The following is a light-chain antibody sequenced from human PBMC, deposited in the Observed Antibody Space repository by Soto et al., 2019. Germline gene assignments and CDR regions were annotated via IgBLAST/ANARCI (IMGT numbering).Light chain of an antibody. CDR3: QSYDSSLSGHVV. CDR1: SSNIGAGYD. V-gene: IGLV1-40*01. Sequence: QSVLTQPPSVSGAPGQRVTISCTGSSSNIGAGYDVHWYQQLPGTAPKLLIYGNSNRPSGVPDRFSGSKSGTSASLAITGLQAWDEADYYWQSYDSSLSGHVVFGGGTKVTVL. CDR2: GNS. J-gene: IGLJ2*01.